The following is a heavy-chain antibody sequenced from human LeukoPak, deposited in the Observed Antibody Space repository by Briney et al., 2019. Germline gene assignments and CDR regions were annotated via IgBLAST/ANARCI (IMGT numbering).Heavy chain of an antibody. CDR1: GFTFSSYS. CDR2: ISSSSSYI. D-gene: IGHD3-16*02. CDR3: ARDYAWGSYRYSY. Sequence: GGSLRLSCAASGFTFSSYSMNWVRQAPGKGLEWVSSISSSSSYIYYADSVKGRFTISRDNAKNSLYLQMNSLRAEDTAVYYCARDYAWGSYRYSYWGQGTLVTVSS. V-gene: IGHV3-21*01. J-gene: IGHJ4*02.